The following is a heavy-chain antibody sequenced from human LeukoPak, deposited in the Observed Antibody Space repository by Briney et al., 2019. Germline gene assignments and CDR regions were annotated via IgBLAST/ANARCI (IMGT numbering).Heavy chain of an antibody. J-gene: IGHJ4*02. CDR3: AKQAGGSGSYYYY. CDR2: ISGNGGST. V-gene: IGHV3-23*01. CDR1: GFTFSNYA. D-gene: IGHD3-10*01. Sequence: GGSLRLSCAASGFTFSNYAMTWVRQAPGKGLEWVSAISGNGGSTYYADSVKGRFTISRDNSKNTLYLQMSSLRAEDTAVYYCAKQAGGSGSYYYYWGQGTLVTVSS.